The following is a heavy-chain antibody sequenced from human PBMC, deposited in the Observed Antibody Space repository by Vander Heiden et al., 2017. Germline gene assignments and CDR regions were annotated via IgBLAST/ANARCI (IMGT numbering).Heavy chain of an antibody. CDR1: GLTFSSYS. J-gene: IGHJ5*02. V-gene: IGHV3-21*01. CDR2: ISSRISYI. CDR3: ARERQNCFDP. Sequence: EVQLVESGGGLVKRGGSLRLSCAASGLTFSSYSMKWVRQAPGKGLEWVASISSRISYIYYADSVKGRFTISRDKAKNSLYLQMNSLRAEDTAVYYCARERQNCFDPWGQGTLVTVSS.